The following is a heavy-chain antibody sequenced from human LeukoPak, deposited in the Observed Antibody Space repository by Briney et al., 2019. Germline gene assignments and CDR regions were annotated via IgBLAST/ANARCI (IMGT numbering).Heavy chain of an antibody. CDR2: ISFDGNDK. CDR3: ARVRMASFYYGMDV. J-gene: IGHJ6*02. D-gene: IGHD2-8*01. CDR1: GFTLRTYT. V-gene: IGHV3-30-3*01. Sequence: GGSLRLSCAASGFTLRTYTMHWVRQAPGKGLEWGAVISFDGNDKYYTGSVKGRFTISRDNSKNTVYLQMNSLRVDDTAVYYCARVRMASFYYGMDVWGQGTTVTVSS.